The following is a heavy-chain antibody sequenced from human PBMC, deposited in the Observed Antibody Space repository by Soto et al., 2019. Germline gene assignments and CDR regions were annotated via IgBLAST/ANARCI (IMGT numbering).Heavy chain of an antibody. CDR1: GGSISSGGYY. D-gene: IGHD5-18*01. CDR3: ARAGSGVQLWY. CDR2: IDYRGST. V-gene: IGHV4-31*03. J-gene: IGHJ4*02. Sequence: QVQLQESAPGLVEPSQTLSLTCTVSGGSISSGGYYWSWIRQHPGKGLEWIGYIDYRGSTYYKPSLKSRVTISVDTAKNQFSLKRSSVTAAYTAVYYCARAGSGVQLWYWGQGTLVTVSS.